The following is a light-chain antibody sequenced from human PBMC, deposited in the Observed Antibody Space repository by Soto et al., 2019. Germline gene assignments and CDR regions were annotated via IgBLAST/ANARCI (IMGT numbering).Light chain of an antibody. CDR3: QSYDSSNQV. V-gene: IGLV6-57*02. CDR2: EDN. Sequence: NFMLTQPHSVSASPGKTVTISCTGSSGSIASNYVQWYQQRPGSAPTTVIYEDNQRPSGVPDRFSGSLDSSSNSASLTISGLKTEDEADYYCQSYDSSNQVFGSGTQLTVL. CDR1: SGSIASNY. J-gene: IGLJ6*01.